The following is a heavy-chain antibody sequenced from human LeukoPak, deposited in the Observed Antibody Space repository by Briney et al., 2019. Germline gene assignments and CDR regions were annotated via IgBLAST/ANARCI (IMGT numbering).Heavy chain of an antibody. J-gene: IGHJ4*02. CDR2: ISYDGSNK. V-gene: IGHV3-30*18. CDR3: AKVTEDSHYFDY. CDR1: GFTFSSYG. Sequence: PGGSLRLSCAASGFTFSSYGMHWVRQAPGKGLEWVAVISYDGSNKYYADSVKGRFTISRDNSKNTLYLQMNSLRAEDTAVYYCAKVTEDSHYFDYWGQGTLVTVSS. D-gene: IGHD1-14*01.